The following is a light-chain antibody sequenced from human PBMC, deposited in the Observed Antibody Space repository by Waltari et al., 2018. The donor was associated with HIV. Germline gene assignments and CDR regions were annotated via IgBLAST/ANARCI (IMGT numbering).Light chain of an antibody. J-gene: IGLJ2*01. CDR3: ASPAGSKDV. CDR2: DVT. Sequence: QSALTQPPSASGSPGQSVTISCTGTSSDVGAYNYVSWFQQHPDKAPKLMIYDVTKRPSVVPDRLSRSKSGSTASLTVSGLQAEDEADYYCASPAGSKDVFGGGTRLTVL. CDR1: SSDVGAYNY. V-gene: IGLV2-8*01.